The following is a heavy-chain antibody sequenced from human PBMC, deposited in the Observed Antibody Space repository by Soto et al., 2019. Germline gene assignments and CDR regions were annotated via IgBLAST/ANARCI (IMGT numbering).Heavy chain of an antibody. CDR3: GRERGSKSMEV. CDR2: IRQDGSEN. Sequence: GGSLRRSCAASGFTFSNYLMTCVRQAAWKGLEWLANIRQDGSENSYVGSVKGRFTISRDNTKNSLFLQMNNLRAEDAAIYYCGRERGSKSMEVWAQGTTVTLSS. V-gene: IGHV3-7*03. CDR1: GFTFSNYL. D-gene: IGHD2-15*01. J-gene: IGHJ6*01.